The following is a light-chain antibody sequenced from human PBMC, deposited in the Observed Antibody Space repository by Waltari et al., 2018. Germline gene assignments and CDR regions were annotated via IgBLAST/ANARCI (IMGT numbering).Light chain of an antibody. CDR1: NLGNKY. V-gene: IGLV3-1*01. CDR3: QAWDGTTAYV. Sequence: SYELTHPPSVSVSPGQTATITCSGNNLGNKYTCWYQQQPGQSPVLVIYQDNKRPSGIPDRFSGSNSGNTATLTISGTQTMDEADYYCQAWDGTTAYVFGTGTKVTVL. J-gene: IGLJ1*01. CDR2: QDN.